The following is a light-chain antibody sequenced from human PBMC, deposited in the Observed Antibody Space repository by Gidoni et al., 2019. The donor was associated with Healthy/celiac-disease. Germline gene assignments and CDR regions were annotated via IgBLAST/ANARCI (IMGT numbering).Light chain of an antibody. Sequence: DIQMTQSTSSLSASVGDRVTITCRASQSISSYLNWSQQKPGKAPKVLIYAASSLQSGVQSRFSGSGSGTDFTLTIRSLQPEDFATYYCQQSYSIPGTFGPGTKVDIK. CDR1: QSISSY. J-gene: IGKJ3*01. CDR3: QQSYSIPGT. V-gene: IGKV1-39*01. CDR2: AAS.